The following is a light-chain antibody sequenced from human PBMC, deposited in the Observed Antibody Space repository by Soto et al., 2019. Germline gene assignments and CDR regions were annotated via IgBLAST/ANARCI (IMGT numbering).Light chain of an antibody. J-gene: IGKJ3*01. CDR1: QSISSN. CDR3: LPANNWPFT. Sequence: EIVMTQSPATLSVSPGERDTLSCRASQSISSNLACYQTKPGQAPRLLIYCASTMATGIPATFSGSGSGTEFTLTMSSLQSEDFEGDYCLPANNWPFTFDPGTKVDI. CDR2: CAS. V-gene: IGKV3-15*01.